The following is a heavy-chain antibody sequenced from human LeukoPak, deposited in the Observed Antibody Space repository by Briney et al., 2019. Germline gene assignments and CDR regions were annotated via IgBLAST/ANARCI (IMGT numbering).Heavy chain of an antibody. V-gene: IGHV3-48*01. CDR3: AKLRNIVVVPAAIPSNWFDP. D-gene: IGHD2-2*02. J-gene: IGHJ5*02. Sequence: GGSLRLSCAASGFTFSSYSMNWVRQAPGKGLEWVSYISSSSSTIYYADPVKGRFTISRDNAKNSLYLQMNSLRAEDTAVYYCAKLRNIVVVPAAIPSNWFDPWGQGTLVTVSS. CDR1: GFTFSSYS. CDR2: ISSSSSTI.